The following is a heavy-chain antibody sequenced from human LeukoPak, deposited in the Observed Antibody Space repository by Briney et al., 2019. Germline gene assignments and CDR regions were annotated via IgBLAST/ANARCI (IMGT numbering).Heavy chain of an antibody. CDR3: ARDSPPYDSSGYYYSATPEY. CDR2: INPSGGST. CDR1: GYTXTSYY. V-gene: IGHV1-46*01. J-gene: IGHJ4*02. D-gene: IGHD3-22*01. Sequence: GAPVEVSCKASGYTXTSYYMHWVRQAPGQGLEWMGIINPSGGSTSYAQKFQGRVTMTRDTSTSTVYMELSSLRSEDTAVYYCARDSPPYDSSGYYYSATPEYWGQGTLVTVSS.